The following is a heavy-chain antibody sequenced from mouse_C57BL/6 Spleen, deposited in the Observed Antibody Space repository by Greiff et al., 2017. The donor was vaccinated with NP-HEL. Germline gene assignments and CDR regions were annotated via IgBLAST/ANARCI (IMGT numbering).Heavy chain of an antibody. Sequence: QVQLQQPGAELVKPGASVKMSCKASGYTFTSYWITWVKQRPGQGLGWIGDIYPGSGSHTYNEKFKSKATLTVDTSSSTAYMQLSSLTSEDSAVYYCAYDETPFAYWGQGTLVTVSA. D-gene: IGHD2-12*01. CDR3: AYDETPFAY. CDR1: GYTFTSYW. V-gene: IGHV1-55*01. CDR2: IYPGSGSH. J-gene: IGHJ3*01.